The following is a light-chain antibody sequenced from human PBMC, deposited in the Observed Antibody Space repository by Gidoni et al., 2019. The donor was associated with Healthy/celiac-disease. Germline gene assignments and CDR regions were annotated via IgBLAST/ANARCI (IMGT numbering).Light chain of an antibody. Sequence: ESVMTQSPLSLPVTPGEPASISCRTSQSLLHSNGYNYLDWYLQKPGQSPQLLIYLGSNRASGVPDRFSGSGSGTDFTLKISRVEAEDVGVYYCMQALQTPRTFGPGTKVDIK. V-gene: IGKV2-28*01. J-gene: IGKJ3*01. CDR2: LGS. CDR1: QSLLHSNGYNY. CDR3: MQALQTPRT.